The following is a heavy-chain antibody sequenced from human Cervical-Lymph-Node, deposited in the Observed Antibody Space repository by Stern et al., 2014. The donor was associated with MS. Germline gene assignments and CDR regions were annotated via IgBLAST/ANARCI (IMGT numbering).Heavy chain of an antibody. Sequence: LVESGAEVKKPGSSVKVSCKASGGTFSVYAFSWVRQAPGQGLEWVGGIIPIIGAANYAQKFQGRVTITADASIKTACIEVSSLRFEDTAVYYCARDQRHYGSGHYAFDIWGQGTVVTVSS. CDR2: IIPIIGAA. V-gene: IGHV1-69*01. D-gene: IGHD3-10*01. CDR3: ARDQRHYGSGHYAFDI. J-gene: IGHJ3*02. CDR1: GGTFSVYA.